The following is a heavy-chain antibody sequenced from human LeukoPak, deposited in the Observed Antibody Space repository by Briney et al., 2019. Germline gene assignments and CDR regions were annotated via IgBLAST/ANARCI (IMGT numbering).Heavy chain of an antibody. V-gene: IGHV1-24*01. D-gene: IGHD1-1*01. CDR1: GYTLTELS. Sequence: ASVKVSCKVSGYTLTELSMHWVRQAPGKGLEWMGGFDPEDGETIYAQKFQGRVTMTEDTSTDTAYMELSSLRSEDTAAYYCATDRSRHWNDQRAFDIWGQGTMVTVSS. J-gene: IGHJ3*02. CDR2: FDPEDGET. CDR3: ATDRSRHWNDQRAFDI.